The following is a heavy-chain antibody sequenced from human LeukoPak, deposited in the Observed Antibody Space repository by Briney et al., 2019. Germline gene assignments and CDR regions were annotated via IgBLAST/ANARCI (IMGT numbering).Heavy chain of an antibody. Sequence: QPGGSLRLSCAASGFTFSSYSMNWVRQAPGKGLEWVSYISSSSSTIYYADSVKGRFTISRDNAKNSLYLQMNSLRAEDTAVYYCAKVAGYCSSTSCRSPFDYWGQGTLVTVSS. CDR3: AKVAGYCSSTSCRSPFDY. V-gene: IGHV3-48*04. CDR2: ISSSSSTI. CDR1: GFTFSSYS. J-gene: IGHJ4*02. D-gene: IGHD2-2*01.